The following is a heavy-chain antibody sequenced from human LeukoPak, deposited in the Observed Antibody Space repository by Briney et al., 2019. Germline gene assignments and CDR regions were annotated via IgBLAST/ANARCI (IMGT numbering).Heavy chain of an antibody. J-gene: IGHJ4*02. D-gene: IGHD4-17*01. CDR3: AREGVTTSN. CDR1: GFTFTDYY. V-gene: IGHV3-11*04. Sequence: GGSLRLSCAAPGFTFTDYYMSWIRQAPGKGLEWLSYISGSGSTIFYADSVKGRFTISRDNPKNSLYLQMNGLSPEDTAVYYCAREGVTTSNWGQGTLVTVSS. CDR2: ISGSGSTI.